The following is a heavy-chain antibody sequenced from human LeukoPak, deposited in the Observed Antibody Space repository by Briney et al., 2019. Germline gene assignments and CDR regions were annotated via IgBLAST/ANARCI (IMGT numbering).Heavy chain of an antibody. J-gene: IGHJ4*02. CDR2: INPSGGST. V-gene: IGHV1-46*01. CDR1: GYTFTSYY. CDR3: ARDKEMATNLYYFDY. D-gene: IGHD5-24*01. Sequence: ASVKVSCKASGYTFTSYYMHWVRQAPGQGLEWMGIINPSGGSTSYAQKFQGRVTMTRDTSTSTVYMEPSSLRSEDTAVYYCARDKEMATNLYYFDYWGQGTLVTVSS.